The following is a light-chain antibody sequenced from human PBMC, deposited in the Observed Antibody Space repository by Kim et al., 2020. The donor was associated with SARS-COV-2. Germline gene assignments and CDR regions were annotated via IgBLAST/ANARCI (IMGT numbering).Light chain of an antibody. V-gene: IGKV3-11*01. CDR3: QQRAKWPLT. CDR1: QIVTTY. J-gene: IGKJ3*01. CDR2: DAT. Sequence: LSPGDGPPLSCRASQIVTTYLACYQQNPGQAPRLVIYDATNRATGVPARFSGSGSGTDFTLTISTLEPEDFAIYYCQQRAKWPLTFGPGTKVDIK.